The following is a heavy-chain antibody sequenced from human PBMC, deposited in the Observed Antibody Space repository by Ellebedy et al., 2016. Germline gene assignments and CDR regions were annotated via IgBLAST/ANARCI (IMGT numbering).Heavy chain of an antibody. V-gene: IGHV3-30-3*01. D-gene: IGHD2-2*01. CDR2: ISYDGSNK. Sequence: GESLKISXAASGFTFSSYAMHWVRQAPGKGLEWVAVISYDGSNKYYADSVKGRFTISRDNSKNTLYLQMNSLRAEDTAVYYCAKSIVVVPAASHDVWGKGTTVTVSS. J-gene: IGHJ6*04. CDR3: AKSIVVVPAASHDV. CDR1: GFTFSSYA.